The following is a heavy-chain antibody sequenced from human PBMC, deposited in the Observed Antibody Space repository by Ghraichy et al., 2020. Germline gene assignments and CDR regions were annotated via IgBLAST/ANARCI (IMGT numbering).Heavy chain of an antibody. V-gene: IGHV3-21*01. Sequence: GGSLRLSCAASGFTFSSYSMNWVRQAPGKGLEWVSSISSSSSYIYYADSVKGRFTISRDNAKNSLYLQMNSLRAEDTAVYYCARDEYSSGWYYAFDIWGQGTMVTVSS. CDR1: GFTFSSYS. J-gene: IGHJ3*02. CDR3: ARDEYSSGWYYAFDI. D-gene: IGHD6-19*01. CDR2: ISSSSSYI.